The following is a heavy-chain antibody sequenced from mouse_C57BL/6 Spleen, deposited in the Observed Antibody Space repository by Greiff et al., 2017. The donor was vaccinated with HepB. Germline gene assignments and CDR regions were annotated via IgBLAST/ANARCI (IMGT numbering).Heavy chain of an antibody. CDR2: INPNNGGT. V-gene: IGHV1-18*01. D-gene: IGHD1-1*01. CDR1: GYTFTDYN. J-gene: IGHJ3*01. CDR3: ARRDYYGSSGFAY. Sequence: VHVKQSGPELVKPGASVKIPCKASGYTFTDYNMDWVKQSHGKSLEWIGDINPNNGGTIYNQKFKGKATLTVDKSSSTAYMELRSLTSEDTAVYYCARRDYYGSSGFAYWGQGTLVTVSA.